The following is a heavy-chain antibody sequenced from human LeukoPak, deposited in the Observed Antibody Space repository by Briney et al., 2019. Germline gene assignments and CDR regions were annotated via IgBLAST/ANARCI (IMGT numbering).Heavy chain of an antibody. V-gene: IGHV1-2*06. Sequence: GASVKVSCKASGYTFTSYGISWVRQAPGQGLEWMGRINPNSGGPNFAQNFQGRVTMTRDTSITTAYMELSGLRSDDTAVYYCAREYSYGYYFDSWGQGTLVTVSS. CDR1: GYTFTSYG. J-gene: IGHJ4*02. D-gene: IGHD5-18*01. CDR3: AREYSYGYYFDS. CDR2: INPNSGGP.